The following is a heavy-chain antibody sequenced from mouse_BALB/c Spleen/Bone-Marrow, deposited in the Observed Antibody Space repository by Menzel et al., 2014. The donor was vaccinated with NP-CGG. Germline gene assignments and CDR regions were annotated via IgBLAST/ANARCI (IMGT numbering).Heavy chain of an antibody. CDR2: INPFIGAT. CDR1: GYSFTGYY. Sequence: DVHLVESGPELVKPGASVKISCKASGYSFTGYYMHWVKQSHVKSLEWIGRINPFIGATSYSQNFKDKASLTVDKSSSTAYMELHSLTFEDSAVYYCARSRYVPMDYWGQGTSVTVSS. CDR3: ARSRYVPMDY. J-gene: IGHJ4*01. V-gene: IGHV1-31*01. D-gene: IGHD2-12*01.